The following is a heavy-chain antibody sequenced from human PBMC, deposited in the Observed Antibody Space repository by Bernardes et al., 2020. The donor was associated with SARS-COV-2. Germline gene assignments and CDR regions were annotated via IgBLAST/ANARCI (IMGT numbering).Heavy chain of an antibody. D-gene: IGHD3-10*01. CDR1: GFTFRNYA. CDR3: VKRNSGSSPPLDS. V-gene: IGHV3-64D*06. Sequence: GGSLRLSRSASGFTFRNYAMHWVRQAPEKGPEFVSAITSNGDSTFYAESVKGRFTISRDNSKNTLYLQMSSLRSEDTAIYYCVKRNSGSSPPLDSWGQGTLVTVSS. CDR2: ITSNGDST. J-gene: IGHJ4*02.